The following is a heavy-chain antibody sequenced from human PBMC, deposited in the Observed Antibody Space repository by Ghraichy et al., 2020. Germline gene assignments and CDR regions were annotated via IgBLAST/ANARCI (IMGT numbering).Heavy chain of an antibody. CDR3: ARDGRIAADY. J-gene: IGHJ4*02. CDR1: GFTFSSYS. D-gene: IGHD6-13*01. Sequence: LSLTCAASGFTFSSYSMNWVRQAPGKGLEWVSSISSSSSYIYYADSVKGRFTISRDNAKNSLYLQMNSLRAEDTAVYYCARDGRIAADYWGQGTLVTVSS. CDR2: ISSSSSYI. V-gene: IGHV3-21*01.